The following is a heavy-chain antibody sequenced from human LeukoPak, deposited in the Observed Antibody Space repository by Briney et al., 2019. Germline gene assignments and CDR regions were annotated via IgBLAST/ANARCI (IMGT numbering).Heavy chain of an antibody. CDR3: VKAGYYDSSGYYYFDY. CDR1: GFTFSSYA. CDR2: ISSNGDST. Sequence: PGGSLRLSCSASGFTFSSYAMHWVRQAPGKGLEYVSAISSNGDSTYYADSVKGRFTISRDNSKNTLYLQMSSLRAEDTAVYYCVKAGYYDSSGYYYFDYWGQGTLVTVSS. D-gene: IGHD3-22*01. J-gene: IGHJ4*02. V-gene: IGHV3-64D*09.